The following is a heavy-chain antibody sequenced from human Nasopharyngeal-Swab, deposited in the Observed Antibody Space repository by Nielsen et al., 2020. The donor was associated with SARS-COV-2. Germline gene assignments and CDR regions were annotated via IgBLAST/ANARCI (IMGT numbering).Heavy chain of an antibody. D-gene: IGHD4-17*01. Sequence: SETLSLTYAVYGGSFTTYSWIWIRQPPGKGLEWIGKINHIGSTNYNTYNPSLNSRVTISLATSKNQFSLTLTSVTAADTAIYFCARGRYYGDYDYWGQGALVTVSS. J-gene: IGHJ4*02. CDR1: GGSFTTYS. CDR2: INHIGST. CDR3: ARGRYYGDYDY. V-gene: IGHV4-34*01.